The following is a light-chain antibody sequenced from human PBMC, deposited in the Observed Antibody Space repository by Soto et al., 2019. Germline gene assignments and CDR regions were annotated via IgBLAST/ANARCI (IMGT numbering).Light chain of an antibody. Sequence: QSVLTQPPSVSGAPGQRVTISCTGSSSNIGAGYDVHWYQQLPGTAPKLLIYGNSNRPSGVPDRFSGSKSGTSASLAITGLQAEDEADYYCPSYDISLSVRYVFGPGTKLTVL. CDR2: GNS. CDR1: SSNIGAGYD. V-gene: IGLV1-40*01. CDR3: PSYDISLSVRYV. J-gene: IGLJ1*01.